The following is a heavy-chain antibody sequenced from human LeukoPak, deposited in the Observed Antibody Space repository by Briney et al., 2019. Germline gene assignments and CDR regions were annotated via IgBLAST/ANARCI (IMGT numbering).Heavy chain of an antibody. CDR1: GYDFINYG. J-gene: IGHJ4*02. D-gene: IGHD6-6*01. Sequence: ASVKVSCKASGYDFINYGISWVRQAPGQGLEWMGWRSIYNGNTDYKLQGRVTMTTDTSTSTAYMELRSLKSDDTAVYYCARGGPFPSSSSSREYYLDYWGQGTLVTVSS. CDR3: ARGGPFPSSSSSREYYLDY. CDR2: RSIYNGNT. V-gene: IGHV1-18*01.